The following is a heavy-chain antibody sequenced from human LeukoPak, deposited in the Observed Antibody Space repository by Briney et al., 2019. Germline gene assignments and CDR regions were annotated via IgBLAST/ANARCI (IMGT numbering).Heavy chain of an antibody. D-gene: IGHD4-23*01. CDR1: GGPITNYY. CDR3: ARVSEGYGGNSAFDF. CDR2: IHYSGST. Sequence: PSETLSLTCTVSGGPITNYYWTWIRQPPGKGLEWIGYIHYSGSTNYNASLKSRVTISLDTSKNQFSLKLSSVTAADTAVYYCARVSEGYGGNSAFDFWGQGTLVTVSS. V-gene: IGHV4-59*01. J-gene: IGHJ4*02.